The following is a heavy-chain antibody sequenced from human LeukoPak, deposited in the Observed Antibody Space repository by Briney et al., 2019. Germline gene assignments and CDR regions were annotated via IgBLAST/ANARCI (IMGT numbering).Heavy chain of an antibody. V-gene: IGHV3-30-3*01. Sequence: GGSLRLSCAASGFTFSNYGMHWVRQAPGKGLEWVTIISYDGSNKHYADSVKGRFTISRDNSKNTLYLQMNSLRTEDTAVYYCAKAEGYDILTGLDYWGQGTLVTVSS. CDR3: AKAEGYDILTGLDY. D-gene: IGHD3-9*01. CDR2: ISYDGSNK. J-gene: IGHJ4*02. CDR1: GFTFSNYG.